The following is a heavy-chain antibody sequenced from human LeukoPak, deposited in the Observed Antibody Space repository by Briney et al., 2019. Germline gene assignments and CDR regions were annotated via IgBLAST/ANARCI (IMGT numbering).Heavy chain of an antibody. CDR3: ARERAQYYYDSSGYYA. Sequence: SGTLSLTCAVSGGSISSSNWWSWVRQPPGKGLEWIGEIYHSGSTNYNPSLKSRVTISVDTSKNQFSLKLSSVTAADTAVYYCARERAQYYYDSSGYYAWGQGTLVTVSS. V-gene: IGHV4-4*02. CDR1: GGSISSSNW. J-gene: IGHJ4*02. D-gene: IGHD3-22*01. CDR2: IYHSGST.